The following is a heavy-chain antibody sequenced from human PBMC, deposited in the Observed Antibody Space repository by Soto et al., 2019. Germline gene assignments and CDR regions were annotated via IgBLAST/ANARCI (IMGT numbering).Heavy chain of an antibody. V-gene: IGHV4-31*03. CDR1: GGSISGGGYY. D-gene: IGHD3-22*01. J-gene: IGHJ6*02. CDR3: ARDDSSGYRSSYYYGMDV. Sequence: SETLSLTCTVSGGSISGGGYYWSWIRQHPGKGLEWIGYIYYSGSTYYNPSLKSRVTISVDTSKNQFSLKLSSVTAADTAVYYCARDDSSGYRSSYYYGMDVWGQGTTVTVSS. CDR2: IYYSGST.